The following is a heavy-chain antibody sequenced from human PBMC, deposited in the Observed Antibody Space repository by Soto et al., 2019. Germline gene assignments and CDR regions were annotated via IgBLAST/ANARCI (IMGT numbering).Heavy chain of an antibody. CDR3: ARAGIPAADDAFDI. Sequence: SETMSLTCSVAGGYISTYYGSWIRQTPGKGLEWIGYIFHSGDTNYNPSLKSRVTISVDTSKNLFSLRLSSVTAADTGVYYCARAGIPAADDAFDIWGQGTMVTVSS. CDR1: GGYISTYY. J-gene: IGHJ3*02. CDR2: IFHSGDT. V-gene: IGHV4-59*08. D-gene: IGHD6-13*01.